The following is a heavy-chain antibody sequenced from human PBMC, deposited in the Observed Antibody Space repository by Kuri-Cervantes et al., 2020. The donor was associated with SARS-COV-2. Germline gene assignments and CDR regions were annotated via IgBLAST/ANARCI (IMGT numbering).Heavy chain of an antibody. D-gene: IGHD3-3*01. CDR2: MNPNSGIT. CDR3: ARGQRTTIFGVLITLDYFYYYMDV. J-gene: IGHJ6*03. CDR1: GYTFTGYY. Sequence: ASVKVSCKASGYTFTGYYMHWVRQASGQGLEWMGWMNPNSGITGYAQKFQGRVTMTRNTSISTAYMELSSLRSEDTAVYYCARGQRTTIFGVLITLDYFYYYMDVWAKGTTVTVSS. V-gene: IGHV1-8*02.